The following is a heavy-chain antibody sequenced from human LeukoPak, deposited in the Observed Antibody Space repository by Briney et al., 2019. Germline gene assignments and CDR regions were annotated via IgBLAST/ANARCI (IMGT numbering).Heavy chain of an antibody. J-gene: IGHJ4*02. Sequence: GGSLRLSCAASGFTFSTFPVHWVRQAPGKGLEWVAVTSSDGSKKYYADSVKGRFTISRDNSKNTLYLQMNSLRAEDTAVYYCAREAPYYFDYWGQGTLVTVSS. CDR2: TSSDGSKK. V-gene: IGHV3-30*14. CDR1: GFTFSTFP. CDR3: AREAPYYFDY.